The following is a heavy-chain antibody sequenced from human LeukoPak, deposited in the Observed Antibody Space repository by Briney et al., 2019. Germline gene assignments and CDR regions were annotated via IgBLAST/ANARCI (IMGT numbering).Heavy chain of an antibody. D-gene: IGHD6-6*01. CDR3: ARRLAARGTYYFDY. CDR1: GYSFTNYW. Sequence: GESLKISCQGSGYSFTNYWIGWVRQMPGKGLEWMGIIYPGDSDTRYSPSFQGQVTISADKSISTAYLQWSSLNPSDTAMYYCARRLAARGTYYFDYWGQGTLVTVSS. CDR2: IYPGDSDT. V-gene: IGHV5-51*01. J-gene: IGHJ4*02.